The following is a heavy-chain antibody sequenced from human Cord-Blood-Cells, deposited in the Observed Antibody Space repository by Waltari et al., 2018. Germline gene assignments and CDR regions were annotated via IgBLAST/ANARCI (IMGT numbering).Heavy chain of an antibody. CDR1: GFTFRSYA. CDR2: ISYDGSNK. CDR3: ASPVVV. V-gene: IGHV3-30-3*01. Sequence: QVQLVESGGGVVQPGRSLRLSCAASGFTFRSYAMHWVRQAPGKGLEWVAVISYDGSNKYYADSVKGRFTISRDNSKNTLYLQMNSLRAEDTAVYYCASPVVVGGQGTLVTVSS. J-gene: IGHJ4*02. D-gene: IGHD2-21*01.